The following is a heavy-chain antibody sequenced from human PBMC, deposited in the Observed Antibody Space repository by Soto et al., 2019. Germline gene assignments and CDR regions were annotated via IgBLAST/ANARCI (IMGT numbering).Heavy chain of an antibody. CDR3: ARERWAGYWFDP. V-gene: IGHV4-30-4*08. CDR2: IYYSGST. D-gene: IGHD1-26*01. CDR1: AGFLRPCCYL. Sequence: PSEDLCLPYSGSAGFLRPCCYLLSWILPPPRKGLEWIGYIYYSGSTYYNPSLKSRVTISVDTSKNQFSLKLSSVTAADTAVYYCARERWAGYWFDPSRHGTLVTV. J-gene: IGHJ5*02.